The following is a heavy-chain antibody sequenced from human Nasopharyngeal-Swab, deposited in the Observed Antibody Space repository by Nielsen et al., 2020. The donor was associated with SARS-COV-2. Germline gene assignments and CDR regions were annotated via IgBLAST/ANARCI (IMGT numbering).Heavy chain of an antibody. CDR2: ISGSGGST. D-gene: IGHD6-6*01. CDR3: AAGGDSSSSTFDY. Sequence: GGSLRLSCAASGFTFSSYAMSWVRQAPGKGLEWVSAISGSGGSTYYADSVKGRFTISRDNSKNTLYLQMNSLRAEDTAGYYCAAGGDSSSSTFDYWGQGTLVTVSS. J-gene: IGHJ4*02. V-gene: IGHV3-23*01. CDR1: GFTFSSYA.